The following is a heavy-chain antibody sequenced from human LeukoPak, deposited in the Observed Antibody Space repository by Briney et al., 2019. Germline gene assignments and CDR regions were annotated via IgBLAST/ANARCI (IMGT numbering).Heavy chain of an antibody. D-gene: IGHD2-2*01. CDR1: GFTFSSYA. CDR2: ISGSGGST. J-gene: IGHJ3*02. CDR3: AKQDIVVVPAAEGAFDI. Sequence: GGSLRLSCAASGFTFSSYAMSWVRQAPGKGLEWVSAISGSGGSTYYADSVKGRFTISRDNSKNTLYLQMNSLRAEDTAVYYCAKQDIVVVPAAEGAFDIWGQGTMVTVSS. V-gene: IGHV3-23*01.